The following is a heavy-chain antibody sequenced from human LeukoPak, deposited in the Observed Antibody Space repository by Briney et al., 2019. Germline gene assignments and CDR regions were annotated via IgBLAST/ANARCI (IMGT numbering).Heavy chain of an antibody. V-gene: IGHV3-30*02. CDR2: IRYDGSSK. J-gene: IGHJ6*03. D-gene: IGHD2-15*01. CDR3: AKGSFYCNGDNCPQYYYYMDV. Sequence: GRSLRLSCAASGYTFSRHGLQWVRQAPGKGLEWVAFIRYDGSSKYYADSVKGRFTISRDDARNTLYLQMSSLRADDTAVYYCAKGSFYCNGDNCPQYYYYMDVWGKGTTVTVSS. CDR1: GYTFSRHG.